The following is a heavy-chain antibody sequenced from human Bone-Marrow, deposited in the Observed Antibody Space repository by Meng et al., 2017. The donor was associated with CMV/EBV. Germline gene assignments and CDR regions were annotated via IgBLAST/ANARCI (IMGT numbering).Heavy chain of an antibody. CDR1: GFTFWTHA. V-gene: IGHV3-48*04. D-gene: IGHD3-3*01. CDR3: LVEWLLSQY. CDR2: ISSSGSAI. J-gene: IGHJ4*02. Sequence: GGSLRLSCAASGFTFWTHAMSWVRQAPGKGLEWVSYISSSGSAIYYADSVKGRFTISRDNANNSLYLQMNSLRADDTAVYYCLVEWLLSQYWGQGTLVTVSS.